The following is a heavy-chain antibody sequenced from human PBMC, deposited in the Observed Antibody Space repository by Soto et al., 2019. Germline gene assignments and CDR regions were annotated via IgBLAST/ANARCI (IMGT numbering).Heavy chain of an antibody. J-gene: IGHJ4*02. D-gene: IGHD6-6*01. Sequence: PSETLSLTCAVSGYSISSGYYCGWIRQPPGKGLEWIGSIYHSGSTYYNPSLKSRVTISVDTSKNQFSLKLSSVTAADTAVYYCARDSSIAASGDYWGQGTLVTVSS. V-gene: IGHV4-38-2*02. CDR2: IYHSGST. CDR3: ARDSSIAASGDY. CDR1: GYSISSGYY.